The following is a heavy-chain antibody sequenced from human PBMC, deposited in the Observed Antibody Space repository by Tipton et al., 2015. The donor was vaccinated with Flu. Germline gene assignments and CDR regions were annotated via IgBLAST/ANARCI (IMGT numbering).Heavy chain of an antibody. V-gene: IGHV4-38-2*01. D-gene: IGHD5-18*01. J-gene: IGHJ4*02. CDR1: GDSVASDYY. CDR3: ARSGYAYGLYFFDH. CDR2: THRTGSS. Sequence: TLSLTCSVSGDSVASDYYWGWIRQSPGKGLEWIGNTHRTGSSYYNPSLKSRVTMSLDTSKNHVSLKLTSVTAADTATYYCARSGYAYGLYFFDHWGQGTLVTVSS.